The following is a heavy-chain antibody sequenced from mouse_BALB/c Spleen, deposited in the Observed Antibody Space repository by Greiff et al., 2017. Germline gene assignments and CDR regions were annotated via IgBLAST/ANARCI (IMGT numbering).Heavy chain of an antibody. CDR2: ISNLAYSI. CDR3: ARDPGYGNPWFAY. D-gene: IGHD2-1*01. V-gene: IGHV5-15*02. CDR1: GFTFSDYG. J-gene: IGHJ3*01. Sequence: EVQGVESGGGLVQPGGSRKLSCAASGFTFSDYGMAWVRQAPGKGPEWVAFISNLAYSIYYADTVTGRFTISRENAKNTLYLEMSSLRSEDTAMYYCARDPGYGNPWFAYWGQGTLVTVSA.